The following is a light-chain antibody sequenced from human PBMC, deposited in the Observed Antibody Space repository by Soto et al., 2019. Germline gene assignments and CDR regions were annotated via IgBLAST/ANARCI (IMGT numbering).Light chain of an antibody. CDR1: QSVLYSSNNKNY. CDR2: WAS. J-gene: IGKJ2*01. Sequence: DIVMTQSPDSLAVSLGERATINCKSSQSVLYSSNNKNYLAWYQQRPGQPPKLLIYWASTRESGVPDRFSGIGSVTDFTLTITSLQAEDVAVYYCQQYDSTSPTFGQGTKLEIK. V-gene: IGKV4-1*01. CDR3: QQYDSTSPT.